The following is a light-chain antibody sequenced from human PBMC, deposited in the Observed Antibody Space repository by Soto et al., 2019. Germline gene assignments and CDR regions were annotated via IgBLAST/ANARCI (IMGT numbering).Light chain of an antibody. V-gene: IGLV2-11*01. Sequence: QSALTQPRSVSGSPGQSVTISCTGTSKNIGGYNYVSWYQQYPGKAPTLMIFDVSKRPSGVPDRFSGSKSGNTASLTISGLQAEDEAVYYCCSSAGSYTFVVFGGGTQLTVL. CDR1: SKNIGGYNY. CDR3: CSSAGSYTFVV. CDR2: DVS. J-gene: IGLJ2*01.